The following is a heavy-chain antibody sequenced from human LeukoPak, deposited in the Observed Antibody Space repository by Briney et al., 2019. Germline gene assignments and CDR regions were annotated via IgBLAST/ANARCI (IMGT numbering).Heavy chain of an antibody. CDR3: ARGGRHTGSFGY. CDR1: GGSILTTNW. CDR2: VHLSGAS. V-gene: IGHV4-4*02. Sequence: SETLSLTCAVSGGSILTTNWWSWVRQPPGKGLEWIGEVHLSGASNYNPSLKSRVSMSIDNSKNQLSLKLTSVTAADTAVYYCARGGRHTGSFGYWGQGTLVTVSS. J-gene: IGHJ4*02. D-gene: IGHD3-10*01.